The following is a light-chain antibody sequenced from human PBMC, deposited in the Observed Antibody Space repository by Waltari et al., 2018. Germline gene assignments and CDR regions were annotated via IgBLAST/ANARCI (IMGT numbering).Light chain of an antibody. CDR1: QSVSSN. CDR3: QQYNNCPYT. V-gene: IGKV3-15*01. Sequence: EIVMTQSTATLSVSPGERATLSCRASQSVSSNLAWYQQKPGQAPRLLIYGASTRATGIPARFSGSGSGTEFTLTISSLQSEDFAVYYCQQYNNCPYTFGQGTKLEIK. J-gene: IGKJ2*01. CDR2: GAS.